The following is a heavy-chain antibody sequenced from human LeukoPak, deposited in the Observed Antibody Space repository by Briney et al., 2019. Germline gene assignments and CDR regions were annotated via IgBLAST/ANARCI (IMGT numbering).Heavy chain of an antibody. CDR3: ARAFYDFWSGSTMDV. D-gene: IGHD3-3*01. V-gene: IGHV4-59*11. J-gene: IGHJ6*03. CDR2: IYYSGST. CDR1: GGSISSHY. Sequence: SETLSLTCTVSGGSISSHYWSWIRQPPGKGLEWIGYIYYSGSTNYNPSLKSRVTISVDTSKNQCSLKLSSVTAADTAVYYCARAFYDFWSGSTMDVWGKGTTVTVSS.